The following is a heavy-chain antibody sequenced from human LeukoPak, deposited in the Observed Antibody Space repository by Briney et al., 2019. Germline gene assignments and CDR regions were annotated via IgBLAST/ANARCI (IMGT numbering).Heavy chain of an antibody. CDR3: ARLDSSYQGYYGMDV. CDR1: GGSISSYY. CDR2: IYTSGST. Sequence: KPSETLSLTCTVSGGSISSYYWSWIRQPAGKGLEWIGRIYTSGSTNYNPSLKSRVTISVDTSKNQFSLKLSSVTAADTAVYYCARLDSSYQGYYGMDVWGQGTTVTVSS. V-gene: IGHV4-4*07. D-gene: IGHD2-2*01. J-gene: IGHJ6*02.